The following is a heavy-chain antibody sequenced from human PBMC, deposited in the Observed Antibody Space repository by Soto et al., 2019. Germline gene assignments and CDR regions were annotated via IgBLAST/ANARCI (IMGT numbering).Heavy chain of an antibody. Sequence: GGSLRLSCAASGFSFSTSVMHWIRQAPGKRLEWVAAMWSDGSNKYYRDSVKGRFTISRDNAKNTLYLQMNSLRVEDTAVYYCSREGGAYNNDFWGRGTLVTVSS. V-gene: IGHV3-33*01. D-gene: IGHD1-1*01. CDR3: SREGGAYNNDF. J-gene: IGHJ1*01. CDR2: MWSDGSNK. CDR1: GFSFSTSV.